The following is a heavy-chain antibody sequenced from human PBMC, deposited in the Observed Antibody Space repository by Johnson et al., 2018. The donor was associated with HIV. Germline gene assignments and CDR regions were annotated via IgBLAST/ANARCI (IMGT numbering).Heavy chain of an antibody. V-gene: IGHV3-30*03. CDR3: ARRGMVRGVRGAFDM. CDR1: GFTFSSYG. CDR2: ISYDGSNK. Sequence: QMLLVESGGGVVQPGRSLRLSCAASGFTFSSYGMHWVRQAPGKGLEWVAVISYDGSNKYYADSVKGRFTISRDNAKNSLYLQMNSLRAEDTAVYYCARRGMVRGVRGAFDMWG. D-gene: IGHD3-10*01. J-gene: IGHJ3*02.